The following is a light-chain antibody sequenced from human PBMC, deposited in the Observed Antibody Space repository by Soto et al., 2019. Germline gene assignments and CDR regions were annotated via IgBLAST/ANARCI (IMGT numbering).Light chain of an antibody. V-gene: IGKV3-20*01. Sequence: VLTQSPATLSVSPGERATLSCGASQSLSSNFLAWYQQKPGQAPRLLIYGASSRATGIPDRFSGTGSETDFTLTINRLEPEDFAVYYCQQYENSPITFGQGTRLEIK. CDR3: QQYENSPIT. CDR1: QSLSSNF. J-gene: IGKJ5*01. CDR2: GAS.